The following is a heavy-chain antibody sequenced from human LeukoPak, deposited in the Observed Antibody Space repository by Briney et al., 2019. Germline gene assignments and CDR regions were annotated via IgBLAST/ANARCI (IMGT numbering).Heavy chain of an antibody. V-gene: IGHV4-34*01. CDR1: GGSFSGYY. J-gene: IGHJ4*02. CDR3: ARGRGYGDYYLDY. Sequence: SETLSLTCAVYGGSFSGYYWSWIRQPPGKGLEWIGEINHSGSTNYNPPLKSRVTISVDTSKNQFSLKLSSVTAADTAVYYCARGRGYGDYYLDYWGQGTLVTVSS. D-gene: IGHD4-17*01. CDR2: INHSGST.